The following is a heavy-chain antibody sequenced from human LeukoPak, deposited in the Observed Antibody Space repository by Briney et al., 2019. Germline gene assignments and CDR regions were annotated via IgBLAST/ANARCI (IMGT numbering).Heavy chain of an antibody. CDR1: GDSISSGAYS. CDR3: ARADTTSHDTFAI. D-gene: IGHD2/OR15-2a*01. CDR2: IYYNGST. Sequence: SQTLSLTCTVSGDSISSGAYSWSWIRQHPGKGLEWIVYIYYNGSTYYNPSLKSRVTISDDTSKNHFSLNLSSVTAADTAVYYCARADTTSHDTFAIWGQGTMVTVSS. J-gene: IGHJ3*02. V-gene: IGHV4-31*03.